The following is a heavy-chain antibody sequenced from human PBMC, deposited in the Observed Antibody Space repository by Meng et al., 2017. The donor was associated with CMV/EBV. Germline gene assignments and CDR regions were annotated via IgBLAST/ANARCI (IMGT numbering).Heavy chain of an antibody. V-gene: IGHV4-39*07. Sequence: SETLSLTCTVSGGSISSYYWGWIRQPPGKGLEWIGSIYYSGSTYYNPSLKSRVTISVDTSKNQFSLKLSSVTAADTAVYYCARGNHDYGERKGRCWFDPWGQGTLVTVSS. CDR2: IYYSGST. CDR1: GGSISSYY. CDR3: ARGNHDYGERKGRCWFDP. D-gene: IGHD4-17*01. J-gene: IGHJ5*02.